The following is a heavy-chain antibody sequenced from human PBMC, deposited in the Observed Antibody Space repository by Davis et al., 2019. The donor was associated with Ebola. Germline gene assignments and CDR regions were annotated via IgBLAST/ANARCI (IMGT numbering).Heavy chain of an antibody. Sequence: SETLSLTCDISGASIDNGDWWGCVRRSQGEGQEWITEMKDRGSTNNNPSLKSRVTISFDTSKNRIFLTLTSVTVADTAMYYCARRVRSSSDLDSWGQGTLVTVS. J-gene: IGHJ4*02. D-gene: IGHD3-3*01. V-gene: IGHV4-4*02. CDR3: ARRVRSSSDLDS. CDR2: MKDRGST. CDR1: GASIDNGDW.